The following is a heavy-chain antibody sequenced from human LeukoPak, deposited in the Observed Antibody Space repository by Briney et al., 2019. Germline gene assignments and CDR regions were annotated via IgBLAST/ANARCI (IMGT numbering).Heavy chain of an antibody. D-gene: IGHD1-26*01. Sequence: PSETLSLTCTVSGGSISSYYWSWIRQPPGKGLEWIGYIFYSGSTNYNPSLKSRVSISVNTSKNQFSLKLSSVTAADTAVYYCARTAVVGATTRYFDYWGQGTLVTVSS. J-gene: IGHJ4*02. CDR1: GGSISSYY. CDR3: ARTAVVGATTRYFDY. V-gene: IGHV4-59*08. CDR2: IFYSGST.